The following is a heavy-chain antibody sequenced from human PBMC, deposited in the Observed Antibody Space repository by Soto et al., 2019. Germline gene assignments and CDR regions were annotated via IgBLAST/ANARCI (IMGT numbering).Heavy chain of an antibody. J-gene: IGHJ5*02. CDR2: INHSGST. D-gene: IGHD1-7*01. Sequence: PSETLSLTCDVYGGSFSGNYWSWIHQPPGEGLEWIGEINHSGSTKFNPSLKSRVTMSVDTSKNQFSLKLSSVTAADTAVYYCARVEGAPPPITGTSGNWFDPWGQGTLVTVSS. CDR1: GGSFSGNY. CDR3: ARVEGAPPPITGTSGNWFDP. V-gene: IGHV4-34*01.